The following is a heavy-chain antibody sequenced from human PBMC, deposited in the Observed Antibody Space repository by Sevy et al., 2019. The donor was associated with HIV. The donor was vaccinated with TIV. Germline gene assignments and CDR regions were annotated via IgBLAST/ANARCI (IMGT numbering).Heavy chain of an antibody. J-gene: IGHJ6*03. Sequence: GGSLRLSCAASGFDFSIYSMSWVRQAPGKGLEWVSTLSFGCGKINYADSVKGRFTISRDNSKSSVYLQMNNMRVEDTAVYYCARVFRGDPPSELYYYYMDVWGKGTTVTVSS. CDR1: GFDFSIYS. D-gene: IGHD1-26*01. V-gene: IGHV3-23*01. CDR2: LSFGCGKI. CDR3: ARVFRGDPPSELYYYYMDV.